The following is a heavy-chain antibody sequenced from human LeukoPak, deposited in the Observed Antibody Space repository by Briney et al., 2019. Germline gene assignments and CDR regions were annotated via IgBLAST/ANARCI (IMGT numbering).Heavy chain of an antibody. CDR2: IRYDGSNK. V-gene: IGHV3-30*02. CDR1: GFTFSSYG. Sequence: GGSLRLSCAASGFTFSSYGMHWVRQAPGKGLEWVAFIRYDGSNKYYADSVKGRFTISRDNSKNTLYLQMNSLRAEDTAVYYCARDTGKYDSSGYLDWGQGTLVTVSS. D-gene: IGHD3-22*01. CDR3: ARDTGKYDSSGYLD. J-gene: IGHJ4*02.